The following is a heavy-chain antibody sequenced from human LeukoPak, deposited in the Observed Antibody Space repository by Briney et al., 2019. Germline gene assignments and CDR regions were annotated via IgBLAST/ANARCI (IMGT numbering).Heavy chain of an antibody. CDR1: GFSFSNDW. Sequence: GGSLRLSCAASGFSFSNDWMCWVRQAPGKGLEWVANIIQDESKKYYVDSVKGRFTISRDNAKNSLYLQMSSLRAEDTAVYYCARDHAYRTDYWGQGTLVTVSS. V-gene: IGHV3-7*01. CDR2: IIQDESKK. J-gene: IGHJ4*02. CDR3: ARDHAYRTDY. D-gene: IGHD2-2*01.